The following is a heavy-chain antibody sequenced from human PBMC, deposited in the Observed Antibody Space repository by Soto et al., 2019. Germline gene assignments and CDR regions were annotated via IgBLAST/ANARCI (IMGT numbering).Heavy chain of an antibody. J-gene: IGHJ6*02. D-gene: IGHD6-13*01. CDR1: GGSMNSGDYA. Sequence: LQLQESGSGLVKPSQTLSLTCGVSGGSMNSGDYAWSWIRQPPGKGLEWMGSIYHSGSTYYNPSLKSRVTILVDRSKNQFSLKLSSVTAADTAVYYCAGTRIAAAGGGLDVWGQGTTVTVSS. CDR2: IYHSGST. CDR3: AGTRIAAAGGGLDV. V-gene: IGHV4-30-2*01.